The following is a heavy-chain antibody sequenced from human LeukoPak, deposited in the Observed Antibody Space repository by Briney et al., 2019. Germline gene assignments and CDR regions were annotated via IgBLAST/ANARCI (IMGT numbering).Heavy chain of an antibody. CDR2: FNPGGGST. V-gene: IGHV1-46*01. D-gene: IGHD3-10*01. Sequence: GDSVKASCKASGYPFTSYYIHWVRQAPGQGLEGMGIFNPGGGSTSYAQRFQGRVTMTRDTSTSTVYMELSSLRSEDTAVYYCARDFRIRITMVRGVAGGYWGQGTLVTVSS. CDR1: GYPFTSYY. J-gene: IGHJ4*02. CDR3: ARDFRIRITMVRGVAGGY.